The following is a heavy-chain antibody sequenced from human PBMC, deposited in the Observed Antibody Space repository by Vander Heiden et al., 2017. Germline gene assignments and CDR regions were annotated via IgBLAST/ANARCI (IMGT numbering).Heavy chain of an antibody. CDR1: GFTFRTYG. CDR3: AKEFPLDIGVVPALDY. D-gene: IGHD2-2*03. V-gene: IGHV3-30*18. CDR2: VSFDGRDT. J-gene: IGHJ4*02. Sequence: QIQLVESGGGVVQPGRSLRLSCPASGFTFRTYGMHWVRQAPGRGLDWVALVSFDGRDTYYADSVKGRFTISRDNAKNTLYLQMNSLRGEDTAVYYCAKEFPLDIGVVPALDYWGQGTLVTVSS.